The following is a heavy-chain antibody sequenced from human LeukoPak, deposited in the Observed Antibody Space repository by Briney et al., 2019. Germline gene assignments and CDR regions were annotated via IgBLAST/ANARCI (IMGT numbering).Heavy chain of an antibody. Sequence: SVKVSCKASGGTFSSYAISWARQAPGQGLEWMGRIIPIFGTANYAQKFQGRVTITTDESTSTAYMELSSLRSEDTAVYYCARTKSEYYDILTGYYFDLAFDIWGQGTMVTVSS. V-gene: IGHV1-69*05. D-gene: IGHD3-9*01. CDR2: IIPIFGTA. J-gene: IGHJ3*02. CDR1: GGTFSSYA. CDR3: ARTKSEYYDILTGYYFDLAFDI.